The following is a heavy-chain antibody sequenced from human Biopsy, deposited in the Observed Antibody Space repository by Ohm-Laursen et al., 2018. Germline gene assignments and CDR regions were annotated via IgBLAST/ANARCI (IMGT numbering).Heavy chain of an antibody. D-gene: IGHD3-22*01. CDR1: GDSISIYY. CDR2: VYYTGST. V-gene: IGHV4-59*01. Sequence: SDTLSLTCNVSGDSISIYYWSWIRQPPGKGLEWIGYVYYTGSTDYNPSLQSRVTISVDTSKNHFSLRLRSVTPADTAIYYCARDRGYYSDRTVPGYFDLWGRGTLVTVSS. CDR3: ARDRGYYSDRTVPGYFDL. J-gene: IGHJ2*01.